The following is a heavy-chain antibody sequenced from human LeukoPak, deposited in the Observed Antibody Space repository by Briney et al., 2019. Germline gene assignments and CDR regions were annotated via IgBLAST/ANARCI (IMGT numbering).Heavy chain of an antibody. J-gene: IGHJ4*02. D-gene: IGHD4-17*01. CDR3: ARDRDYGDYSDY. CDR1: GFTFSSYG. V-gene: IGHV3-30*02. Sequence: HPGGSLRLSCAASGFTFSSYGMHWVRQAPGKGLEWVAFIRYDGSNKYYADSVKGRFTISRDNAKNSLYLQMNSLRAEDTAVYYCARDRDYGDYSDYWGQGTLVTVSS. CDR2: IRYDGSNK.